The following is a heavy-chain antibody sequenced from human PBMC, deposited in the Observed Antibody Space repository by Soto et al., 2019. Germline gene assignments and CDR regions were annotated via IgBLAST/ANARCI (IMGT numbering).Heavy chain of an antibody. D-gene: IGHD2-15*01. Sequence: QVQLVQSGAEVKKPEASVKVSCKASGYTFTSYGISWVRQAPGQVLEWMGWISAYNGNTNYAQKLQGRVTMTTDTSTSTADMEPRSLRSADTAVDYCARAVVVADDYGMDACGQGTTVTVTS. CDR2: ISAYNGNT. J-gene: IGHJ6*02. CDR3: ARAVVVADDYGMDA. V-gene: IGHV1-18*01. CDR1: GYTFTSYG.